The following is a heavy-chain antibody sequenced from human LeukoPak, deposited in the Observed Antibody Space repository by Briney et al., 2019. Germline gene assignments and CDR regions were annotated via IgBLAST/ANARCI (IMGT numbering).Heavy chain of an antibody. CDR2: ISGSGGST. CDR1: GFTFSTYA. Sequence: GGSLRLSCAASGFTFSTYAMSWVRQAPGKGLEWVSAISGSGGSTYYADSVKGRFTISRDDSKNTLYLQMNSLKIEDTAVYYCSSHDYPLFDCWGQGTLVTVSS. J-gene: IGHJ4*02. D-gene: IGHD4/OR15-4a*01. V-gene: IGHV3-23*01. CDR3: SSHDYPLFDC.